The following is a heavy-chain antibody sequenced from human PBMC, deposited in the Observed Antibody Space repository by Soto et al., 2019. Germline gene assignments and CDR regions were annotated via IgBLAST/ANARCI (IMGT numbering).Heavy chain of an antibody. CDR3: ARPYYYGSGSYYNAPYYYYGMDV. Sequence: ASVKVSCKASGYTFTSYGISWVRQAPGQGLEWMGWISAYNGNTNYAQKLQGRVTMTTDTSTSTAYMELRSLRSDDTAVYYCARPYYYGSGSYYNAPYYYYGMDVWGQGTTVTVSS. CDR2: ISAYNGNT. D-gene: IGHD3-10*01. V-gene: IGHV1-18*01. CDR1: GYTFTSYG. J-gene: IGHJ6*02.